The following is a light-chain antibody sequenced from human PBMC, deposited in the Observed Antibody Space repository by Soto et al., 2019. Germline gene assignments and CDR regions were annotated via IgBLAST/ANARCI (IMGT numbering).Light chain of an antibody. Sequence: DIQMTQSPSSLSASVGDRVTITCRASQSISSYLNWYQQKPGKAPKLLIYAASSLQSGVPSRFSGSGSGTDFTLTIGSLQPEDFATYYCQQSYSTLRFGQGTKVDI. V-gene: IGKV1-39*01. CDR2: AAS. J-gene: IGKJ1*01. CDR1: QSISSY. CDR3: QQSYSTLR.